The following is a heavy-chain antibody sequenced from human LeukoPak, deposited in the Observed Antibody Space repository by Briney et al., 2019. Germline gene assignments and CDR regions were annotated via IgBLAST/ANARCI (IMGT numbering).Heavy chain of an antibody. Sequence: ASVKVSCKASGYTFTGYYMHWVRQAPGQGLEWMGWINPNSGGSNYAQKFQGRVTMTRNTSISTAYMELSRLRSDDTAVYYCARAAQVAGTSPFDYWGQGTLVTVSS. CDR3: ARAAQVAGTSPFDY. J-gene: IGHJ4*02. CDR1: GYTFTGYY. D-gene: IGHD6-19*01. V-gene: IGHV1-2*02. CDR2: INPNSGGS.